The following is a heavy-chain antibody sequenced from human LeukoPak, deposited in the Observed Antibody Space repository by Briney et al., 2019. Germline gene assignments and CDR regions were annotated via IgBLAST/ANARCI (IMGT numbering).Heavy chain of an antibody. Sequence: SVKVSCKASGGTFSSYTISWVRQAPGQGLEWMGRIIPILSIANYAQKFQGRVTITADKSTSTAYMELSSLRSEDTAVYYCARDYMVRGVFDYWGQGTLATVSS. CDR2: IIPILSIA. CDR1: GGTFSSYT. J-gene: IGHJ4*02. D-gene: IGHD3-10*01. V-gene: IGHV1-69*04. CDR3: ARDYMVRGVFDY.